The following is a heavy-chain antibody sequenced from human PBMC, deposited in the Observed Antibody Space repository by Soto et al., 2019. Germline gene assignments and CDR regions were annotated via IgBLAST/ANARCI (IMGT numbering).Heavy chain of an antibody. Sequence: PGESLKISCKGSGYSFTSYWIGWVRQMPGKGLEWMGIIYPGDSDTGYSPSFQGQVTISADKSISTAYLQWSSLKASDTAMYYCARYTSGSYKPYYYYGMDVWGQGTTVTVSS. CDR3: ARYTSGSYKPYYYYGMDV. CDR2: IYPGDSDT. V-gene: IGHV5-51*01. CDR1: GYSFTSYW. D-gene: IGHD1-26*01. J-gene: IGHJ6*02.